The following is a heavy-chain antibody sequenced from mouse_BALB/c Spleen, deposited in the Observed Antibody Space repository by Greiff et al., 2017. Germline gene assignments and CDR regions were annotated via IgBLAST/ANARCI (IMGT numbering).Heavy chain of an antibody. CDR1: GYTFTSYW. V-gene: IGHV1-5*01. CDR3: TRSGYGYDYAMDY. Sequence: EVQLQQSGTVLARPGASVKMSCKASGYTFTSYWMHWVKQRPGQGLEWIGAIYPGNSDTSYNQKFKGKAKLTAVTSTSTAYMELSSLTNEDSAVYYCTRSGYGYDYAMDYWGQGTSVTVSS. CDR2: IYPGNSDT. D-gene: IGHD2-2*01. J-gene: IGHJ4*01.